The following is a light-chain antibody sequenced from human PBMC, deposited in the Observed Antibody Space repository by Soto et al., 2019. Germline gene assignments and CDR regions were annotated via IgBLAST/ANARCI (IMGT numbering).Light chain of an antibody. CDR2: GAS. CDR3: QQRSNWPPWT. V-gene: IGKV3-11*01. CDR1: QSVSSY. Sequence: EIVLTQSPATLSLSPGERATLSCRASQSVSSYLAWYQQRPGLAPRLLIYGASNRATGIPARFSGSGSGTEFALTINSLEPEDFAVYYCQQRSNWPPWTFGQGTKVEIK. J-gene: IGKJ1*01.